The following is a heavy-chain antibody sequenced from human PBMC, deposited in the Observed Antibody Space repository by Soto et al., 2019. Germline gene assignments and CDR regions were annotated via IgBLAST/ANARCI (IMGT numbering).Heavy chain of an antibody. D-gene: IGHD1-1*01. CDR3: ARIYDSTLDYHYGMDV. CDR1: GFSLSTNGMC. Sequence: SGPTLVNPTQTLTLTCSFSGFSLSTNGMCVSWIRQPPGKALEWLALVDWDDDKYYSTSLKTRLTISKGTSKNQVVLTMTNMDPVGTATYYCARIYDSTLDYHYGMDVWGQGTTVTVSS. CDR2: VDWDDDK. V-gene: IGHV2-70*01. J-gene: IGHJ6*02.